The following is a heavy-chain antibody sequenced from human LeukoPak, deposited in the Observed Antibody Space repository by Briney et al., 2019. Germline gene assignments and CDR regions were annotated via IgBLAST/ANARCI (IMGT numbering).Heavy chain of an antibody. CDR3: ARHQATGGFWFDP. Sequence: GGSLRLSCAASGFTVSSNYMSWVRQAPGKGLEWVSVIYSGGSTYYADSVKGRFTISRDNSKNTRYLQMNSLRAEDTAVYYCARHQATGGFWFDPWGQGTLVTVSS. J-gene: IGHJ5*02. V-gene: IGHV3-53*01. D-gene: IGHD3-16*01. CDR2: IYSGGST. CDR1: GFTVSSNY.